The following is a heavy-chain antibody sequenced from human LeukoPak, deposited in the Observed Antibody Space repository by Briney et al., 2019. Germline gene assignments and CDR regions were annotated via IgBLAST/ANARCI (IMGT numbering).Heavy chain of an antibody. CDR1: GGSISSSSYY. CDR3: ARLGPLYYDILTGYSDDAFDI. D-gene: IGHD3-9*01. J-gene: IGHJ3*02. Sequence: SETLSLTCTVSGGSISSSSYYWGWIRQPPGKGLEWIGSIYYSGSTYYNPSLKSRVTISVDTSKNQFSLKLSSVTAADTAVYYCARLGPLYYDILTGYSDDAFDIWGQGTMVTVSS. V-gene: IGHV4-39*07. CDR2: IYYSGST.